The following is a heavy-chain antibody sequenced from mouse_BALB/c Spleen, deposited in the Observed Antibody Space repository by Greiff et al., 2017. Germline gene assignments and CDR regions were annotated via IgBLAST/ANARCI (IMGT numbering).Heavy chain of an antibody. CDR2: IRSKSNNYAT. V-gene: IGHV10-1*02. CDR3: VRQGLYAMDY. CDR1: GFTFNTYA. J-gene: IGHJ4*01. Sequence: EVMLVESGGGLVQPKGSLKLSCAASGFTFNTYAMNWVRQAPGKGLEWVARIRSKSNNYATYYADSVKDRFTISRDDSQSMLYLQMNNLKTEDTAMYYCVRQGLYAMDYWGQGTSVTVSS.